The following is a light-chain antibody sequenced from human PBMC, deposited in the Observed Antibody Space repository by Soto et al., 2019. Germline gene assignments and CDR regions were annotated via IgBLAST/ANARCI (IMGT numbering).Light chain of an antibody. Sequence: DIQITQSPPSLSSFLLDIVTITCRASQGISSWLAWYQQKPGKAPKLLIYAASSLQSGVPSRFSGSGSGTDFTLTISSLQPQDFATYYCQQANSFPLTFGRGTKVDIK. CDR3: QQANSFPLT. V-gene: IGKV1-12*01. J-gene: IGKJ4*01. CDR1: QGISSW. CDR2: AAS.